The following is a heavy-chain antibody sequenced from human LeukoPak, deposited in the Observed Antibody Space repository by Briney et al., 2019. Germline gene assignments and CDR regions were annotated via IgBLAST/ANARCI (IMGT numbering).Heavy chain of an antibody. CDR2: INPSGGST. V-gene: IGHV1-46*01. D-gene: IGHD6-13*01. J-gene: IGHJ4*02. CDR1: GYTLTIYH. CDR3: AKLAAAGTAHYYFDY. Sequence: GASVKVSCTASGYTLTIYHMRWVRQAPGQGLEIMGIINPSGGSTTYAHKFQGRVSMTRDTSTTTVYMELSSLRSEDTAVYYCAKLAAAGTAHYYFDYWGQGTLVTVSS.